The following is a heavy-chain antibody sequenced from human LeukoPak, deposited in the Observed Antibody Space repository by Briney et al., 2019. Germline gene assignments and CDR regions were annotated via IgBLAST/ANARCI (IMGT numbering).Heavy chain of an antibody. V-gene: IGHV4-4*08. CDR1: GGSISSYY. CDR2: IYTSGST. Sequence: QPSETLSLTCTVSGGSISSYYWSWIRQPPGKGLEWIGYIYTSGSTNYNPSLKSRVTISVDTSKNQFSLKLSSVSAADTAVYYCAREAWELNPYFDYWGQGTLVTVSS. J-gene: IGHJ4*02. CDR3: AREAWELNPYFDY. D-gene: IGHD1-26*01.